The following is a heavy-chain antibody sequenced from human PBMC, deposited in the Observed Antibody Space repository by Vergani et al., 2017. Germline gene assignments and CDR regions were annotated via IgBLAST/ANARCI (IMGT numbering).Heavy chain of an antibody. J-gene: IGHJ6*02. CDR1: GGTFSSYT. D-gene: IGHD5-24*01. Sequence: QVQLVQSGAEVKKPGSSVKVSCKASGGTFSSYTISWVRQAPGQGLEWMGRIIPILGIANYAQKFQGRVTITADKSTSTAYMELSSLRSEDTAVYYCAGDGYNYRYYYCGMDVWGQGTTVTVAS. CDR2: IIPILGIA. CDR3: AGDGYNYRYYYCGMDV. V-gene: IGHV1-69*08.